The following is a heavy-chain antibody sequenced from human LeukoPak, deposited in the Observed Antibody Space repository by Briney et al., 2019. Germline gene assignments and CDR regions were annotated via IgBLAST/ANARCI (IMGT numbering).Heavy chain of an antibody. CDR1: GFTFSDYY. Sequence: GGSLRLSCAASGFTFSDYYMSWIRQAPGKGLEWVSYISSSGSTIYYADSVKGRFTISRDNAKNSLYLQMNSLSAEDTAVYYCARDSSTYYDILTGYYWYYGMDVWGQGTTVTVSS. J-gene: IGHJ6*02. CDR3: ARDSSTYYDILTGYYWYYGMDV. V-gene: IGHV3-11*01. CDR2: ISSSGSTI. D-gene: IGHD3-9*01.